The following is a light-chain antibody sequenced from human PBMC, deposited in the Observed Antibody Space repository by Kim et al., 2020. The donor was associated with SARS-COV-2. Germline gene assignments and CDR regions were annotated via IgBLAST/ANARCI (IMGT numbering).Light chain of an antibody. Sequence: DIQLTQSPSSLSASLGDSVTITCRTSQSVLTFLNWYQQKPRKAPKLLIFAASSLQSGVPSRFSGSGSGTDFTLTINSLQAEDFPTYYCQQSYNVPRTFGQGTKVDIK. V-gene: IGKV1-39*01. CDR1: QSVLTF. J-gene: IGKJ1*01. CDR3: QQSYNVPRT. CDR2: AAS.